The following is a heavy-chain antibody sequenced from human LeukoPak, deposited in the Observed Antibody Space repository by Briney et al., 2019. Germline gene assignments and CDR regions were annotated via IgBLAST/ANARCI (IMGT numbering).Heavy chain of an antibody. V-gene: IGHV4-34*01. Sequence: ESSETLSLTCAVYGGSFSGYYWSWIRQPPGKGLEWIGEINHSGSTNYNPSLKSRVTISVDTSKNQFSLKLSSVTAADTAVYYCARGRLVRGPFYFDYWGQGTLVTVSS. CDR1: GGSFSGYY. J-gene: IGHJ4*02. CDR3: ARGRLVRGPFYFDY. D-gene: IGHD3-10*01. CDR2: INHSGST.